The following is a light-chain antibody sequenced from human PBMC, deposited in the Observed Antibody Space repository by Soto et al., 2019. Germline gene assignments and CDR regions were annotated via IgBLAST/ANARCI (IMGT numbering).Light chain of an antibody. CDR1: QSINIY. CDR2: KAS. J-gene: IGKJ1*01. V-gene: IGKV1-5*03. CDR3: QKYNSYPWT. Sequence: DIQMTQSPSSLSASVGDRVTITCRTSQSINIYLNWYQQKPGKAPKILIYKASSLESGVPSRFSGSGSGTEFTLTISRLQPDDFATYYCQKYNSYPWTFGQGTKVDIK.